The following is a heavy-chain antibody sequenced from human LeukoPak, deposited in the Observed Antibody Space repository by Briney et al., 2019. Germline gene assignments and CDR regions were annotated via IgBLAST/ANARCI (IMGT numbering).Heavy chain of an antibody. J-gene: IGHJ6*03. CDR2: IYTSGST. Sequence: SQTLSLTCTVSGGSISSGSYYWSWIRQPAGKGLEWIGRIYTSGSTYYNPSLKSRVTISVDTSKNQFSLKLSSVTAADTAVYYCARDSWGSGSYYGVVWGPLYYYYMDVWGKGTTVTISS. CDR1: GGSISSGSYY. V-gene: IGHV4-61*02. D-gene: IGHD3-10*01. CDR3: ARDSWGSGSYYGVVWGPLYYYYMDV.